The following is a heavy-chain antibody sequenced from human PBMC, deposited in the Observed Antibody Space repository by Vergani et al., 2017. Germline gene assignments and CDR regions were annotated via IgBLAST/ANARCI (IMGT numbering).Heavy chain of an antibody. CDR1: GFSLSTSGVG. J-gene: IGHJ4*02. Sequence: QITLKESGPTLVKPTQTLTLTCTFSGFSLSTSGVGVGWIRQPPGKALEWLALIYWDDDKRYSPSLKRRLTITKATSKNQVVLTMTNMDPVDTATYYCAHNSWDDSSGYLGMNFDYWGQGTLVTVSS. CDR3: AHNSWDDSSGYLGMNFDY. CDR2: IYWDDDK. D-gene: IGHD3-22*01. V-gene: IGHV2-5*02.